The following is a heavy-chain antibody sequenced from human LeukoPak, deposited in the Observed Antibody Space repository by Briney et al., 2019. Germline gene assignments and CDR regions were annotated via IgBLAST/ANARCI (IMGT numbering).Heavy chain of an antibody. Sequence: GASVKVSCKASGYTFTSYGISWVRQAPGQGLEWMGWISAYNGNTNYAQKLQGRVTMTTDTSMSTAYMELSSLRSEDAAVYYCARAVYTEAFDIWGQGTMVTVSS. CDR3: ARAVYTEAFDI. J-gene: IGHJ3*02. V-gene: IGHV1-18*01. CDR2: ISAYNGNT. CDR1: GYTFTSYG. D-gene: IGHD3-16*01.